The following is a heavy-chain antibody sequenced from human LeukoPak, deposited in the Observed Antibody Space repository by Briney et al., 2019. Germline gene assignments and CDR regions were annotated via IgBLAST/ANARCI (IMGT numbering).Heavy chain of an antibody. D-gene: IGHD1-26*01. CDR3: ARVGWEPLAFDY. CDR1: GFTFSSYE. Sequence: GGSLRLSCAASGFTFSSYEMNWVRQAPGKGLEWVSYISSSGSTIYHADSVKGRFTISRDNAKNSLYLQMNSLRAEDTAVYYCARVGWEPLAFDYWGQGTLVTVSS. V-gene: IGHV3-48*03. CDR2: ISSSGSTI. J-gene: IGHJ4*02.